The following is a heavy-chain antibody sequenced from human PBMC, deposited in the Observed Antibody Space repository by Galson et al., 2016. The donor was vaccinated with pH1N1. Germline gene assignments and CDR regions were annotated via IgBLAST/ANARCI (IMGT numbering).Heavy chain of an antibody. J-gene: IGHJ4*02. CDR2: MNPNNDNT. D-gene: IGHD2-15*01. CDR1: GDTFSSYG. CDR3: ARGGYCSGGSCYDVFDY. Sequence: SVKVSCKASGDTFSSYGISWVRQAPGQGLEWMGWMNPNNDNTGYAQKFQGRVTMTRNTSISTAYMELSSLRSEDTAVYYCARGGYCSGGSCYDVFDYWGQGTLVTVS. V-gene: IGHV1-8*02.